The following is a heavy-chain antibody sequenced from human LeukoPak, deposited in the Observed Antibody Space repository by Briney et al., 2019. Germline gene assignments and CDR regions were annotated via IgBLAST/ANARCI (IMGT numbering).Heavy chain of an antibody. CDR1: GGSISSSSYY. Sequence: SETLSLTCTVSGGSISSSSYYWGWIRQPPGKGLEWIGSIYYSGSTYYNPSLKSRVTVSVDTSKNQFSLKLSSVTAADTAVYYCARGGLLWFGEYQFDPWGQGTLVTVSS. CDR3: ARGGLLWFGEYQFDP. CDR2: IYYSGST. V-gene: IGHV4-39*07. D-gene: IGHD3-10*01. J-gene: IGHJ5*02.